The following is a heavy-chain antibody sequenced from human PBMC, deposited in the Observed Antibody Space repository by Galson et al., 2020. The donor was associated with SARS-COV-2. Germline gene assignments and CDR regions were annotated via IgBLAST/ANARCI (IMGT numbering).Heavy chain of an antibody. CDR3: ARDPNLSSGWYLVDY. D-gene: IGHD6-19*01. V-gene: IGHV3-33*01. Sequence: TGGPLRLSCAASGFTFSSYGRPWFRQPPGKGREWVAVICYEGSNKYYADSVKGRFTISRDNSKNTLYLQMNSLRAEDTAVYYCARDPNLSSGWYLVDYWGQGTLVTVSS. CDR2: ICYEGSNK. J-gene: IGHJ4*02. CDR1: GFTFSSYG.